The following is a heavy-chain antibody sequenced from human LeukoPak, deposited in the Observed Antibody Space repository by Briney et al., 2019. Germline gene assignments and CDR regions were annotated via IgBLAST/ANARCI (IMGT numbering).Heavy chain of an antibody. D-gene: IGHD2-15*01. CDR1: GFTFSSYG. J-gene: IGHJ4*02. CDR3: ATAGRSGGSDYFDY. V-gene: IGHV3-33*01. CDR2: IWYDGSNK. Sequence: GGPLRLSCAASGFTFSSYGMHWFRQAPGKGLEWVAVIWYDGSNKYYADSVKGRFTISRDNSKNTLYLQMNSLRAEDTPVYNCATAGRSGGSDYFDYWGEGTLVTVSS.